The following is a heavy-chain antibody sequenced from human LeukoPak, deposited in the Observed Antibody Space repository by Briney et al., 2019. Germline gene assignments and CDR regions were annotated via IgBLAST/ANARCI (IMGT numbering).Heavy chain of an antibody. Sequence: GASVKVSCKASGYTFTGYFIHWVRQAPGQGLEWMGWINPNSGGTNYAQKFQGRVTMTRDTSISTAYMELSRLRSDDTAVYYCARSFATDAFDIWGQGTMVTVSS. CDR1: GYTFTGYF. D-gene: IGHD3-16*01. J-gene: IGHJ3*02. CDR3: ARSFATDAFDI. CDR2: INPNSGGT. V-gene: IGHV1-2*02.